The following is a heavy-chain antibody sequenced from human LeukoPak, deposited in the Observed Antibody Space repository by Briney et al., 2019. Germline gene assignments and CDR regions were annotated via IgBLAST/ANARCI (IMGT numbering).Heavy chain of an antibody. Sequence: GGSLRLSCAASGFTFSTYAMSWVRQAPGKGLEWVSTISGSGGSTYYADSVKGRFTISRDNSKNTVYLQMNSLRDEDTAVYYCARDSKWSGSYSCSFDYWGQGTLVTVSS. CDR3: ARDSKWSGSYSCSFDY. D-gene: IGHD1-26*01. V-gene: IGHV3-23*01. CDR1: GFTFSTYA. CDR2: ISGSGGST. J-gene: IGHJ4*02.